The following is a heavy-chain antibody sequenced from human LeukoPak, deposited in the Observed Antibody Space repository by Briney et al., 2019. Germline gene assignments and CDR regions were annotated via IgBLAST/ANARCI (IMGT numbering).Heavy chain of an antibody. CDR3: ARDPGYSSSWYWFDP. Sequence: SETLSLTCTVSGGSISSSSYYWGWIRQPPGKGLEWIGSIYYSGSTYYNPSLKSRVTISVDTSKNQFSLKLSSVTAADTAVYYCARDPGYSSSWYWFDPLGPGNPGHRLL. D-gene: IGHD6-13*01. CDR1: GGSISSSSYY. J-gene: IGHJ5*02. CDR2: IYYSGST. V-gene: IGHV4-39*07.